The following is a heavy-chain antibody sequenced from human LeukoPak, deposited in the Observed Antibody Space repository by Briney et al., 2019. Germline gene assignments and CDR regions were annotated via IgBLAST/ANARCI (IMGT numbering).Heavy chain of an antibody. CDR3: ARRSSGSYRYYYYYMDV. CDR1: GGSIGNYY. Sequence: SETLSLTCTVSGGSIGNYYWSWIRQPPGKGLEWIGYIYYSGSTNYNPSLKSRVTISVDTSKNQFSLKLSSVTAADTAVYYCARRSSGSYRYYYYYMDVWGKGTTVTISS. D-gene: IGHD3-16*02. CDR2: IYYSGST. J-gene: IGHJ6*03. V-gene: IGHV4-59*12.